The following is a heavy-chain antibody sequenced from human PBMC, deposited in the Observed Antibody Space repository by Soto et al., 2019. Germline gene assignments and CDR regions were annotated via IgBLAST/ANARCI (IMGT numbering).Heavy chain of an antibody. J-gene: IGHJ5*02. CDR1: GFTFSAYD. D-gene: IGHD3-16*01. CDR3: ARQASYWHGGGGWFDP. Sequence: GGSLRLSCAASGFTFSAYDMHWVRQATGKGLEWVSAIGTRHDAYYPDSVKGRFTISRENAKNSLYLQMNSLRAEDTAVYYCARQASYWHGGGGWFDPWGQGILVTVSS. V-gene: IGHV3-13*01. CDR2: IGTRHDA.